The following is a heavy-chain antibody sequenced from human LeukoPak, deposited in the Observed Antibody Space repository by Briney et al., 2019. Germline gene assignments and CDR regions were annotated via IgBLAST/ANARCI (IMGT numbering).Heavy chain of an antibody. V-gene: IGHV1-46*01. J-gene: IGHJ5*02. D-gene: IGHD6-13*01. CDR1: GYTFTSYY. CDR2: INPSGGST. Sequence: ASVKVSCKASGYTFTSYYMHWVRQAPGQGLEWMGIINPSGGSTSYAQKFQGRVTMTRDTSTSTVYMELRSLRSDDTAVYYCARPHSSWYGVGWFDPWGQGTLVTVSS. CDR3: ARPHSSWYGVGWFDP.